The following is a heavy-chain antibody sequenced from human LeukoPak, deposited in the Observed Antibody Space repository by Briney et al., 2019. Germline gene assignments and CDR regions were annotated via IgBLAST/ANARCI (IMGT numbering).Heavy chain of an antibody. CDR3: ARGPYSLFDY. V-gene: IGHV4-59*01. CDR1: GGSISSYY. J-gene: IGHJ4*02. Sequence: SETLSLTCTVSGGSISSYYWSWIRQPPGKGLEWIGYIYYSGSTNYNPSLKSRVTISVDTSKNQFSLKLSSVTAADTAVYYCARGPYSLFDYWGQGTLVTVSS. D-gene: IGHD5-18*01. CDR2: IYYSGST.